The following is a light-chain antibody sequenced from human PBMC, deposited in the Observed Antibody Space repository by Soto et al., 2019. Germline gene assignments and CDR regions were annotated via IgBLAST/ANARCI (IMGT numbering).Light chain of an antibody. CDR2: YDS. CDR1: DIGSKS. V-gene: IGLV3-21*04. Sequence: SYELTQPPSMSVAPGKTAGITCRGNDIGSKSVHWYQQKPGQAPVLVIYYDSDRPSGIPERFSGSNSGNTATLTISRVEARDEADYYCQVWDSSSDHVVFGGGTKLTVL. CDR3: QVWDSSSDHVV. J-gene: IGLJ2*01.